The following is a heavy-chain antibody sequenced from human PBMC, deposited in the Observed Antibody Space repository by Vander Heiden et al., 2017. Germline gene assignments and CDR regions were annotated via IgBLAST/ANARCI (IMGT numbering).Heavy chain of an antibody. CDR3: ARDTSGGMHV. Sequence: QALLQEPGPGLVKASETLSLTCAVSGDSSTAFYWSWIRQPPGKGLEWIGYIHDSGSTNYNPSLKSRVTISLDTSKNQLSLRLKSVTAADTAVYYCARDTSGGMHVWGQGTTVTVS. J-gene: IGHJ6*02. CDR1: GDSSTAFY. CDR2: IHDSGST. V-gene: IGHV4-59*01.